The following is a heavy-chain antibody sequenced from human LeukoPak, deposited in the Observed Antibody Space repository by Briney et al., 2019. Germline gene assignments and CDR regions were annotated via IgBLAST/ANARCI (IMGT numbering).Heavy chain of an antibody. Sequence: SETLSLTCTVSGGSISSHYWSWIRQPPGKGLEWIGYIYYSGSTNYNPSLKSRVTISVDTSKNQFSLKLSSVTAADTAVYYCARCRDGYNYDFDYWGQGTLVTVSS. CDR1: GGSISSHY. J-gene: IGHJ4*02. V-gene: IGHV4-59*08. CDR2: IYYSGST. CDR3: ARCRDGYNYDFDY. D-gene: IGHD5-24*01.